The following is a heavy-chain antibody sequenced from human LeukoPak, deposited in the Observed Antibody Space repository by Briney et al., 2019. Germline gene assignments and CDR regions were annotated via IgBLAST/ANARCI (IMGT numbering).Heavy chain of an antibody. V-gene: IGHV3-21*01. J-gene: IGHJ6*02. CDR2: ISSSSSYI. D-gene: IGHD5-12*01. CDR1: GFTFSSYS. CDR3: AREEEGNIVATILTNYYYYYGMDV. Sequence: PGGSLRLSCAASGFTFSSYSMNRVRQAPGKGLEWVSSISSSSSYIYYADSVKGRFTISRDNAKNSLYLQMNSLRAEDTAVYYCAREEEGNIVATILTNYYYYYGMDVWGQGTTVTVSS.